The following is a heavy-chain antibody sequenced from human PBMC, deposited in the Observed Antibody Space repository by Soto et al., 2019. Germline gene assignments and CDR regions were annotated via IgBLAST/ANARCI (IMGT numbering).Heavy chain of an antibody. CDR1: GFTFSSYW. D-gene: IGHD2-2*01. J-gene: IGHJ3*02. CDR2: IKQDGSEK. CDR3: ARVGTPDIVVVPAAIYAFDI. V-gene: IGHV3-7*01. Sequence: GGSLRLSCAASGFTFSSYWLSWVRQAPGKGLEWVANIKQDGSEKYYVDSVKGRFTISRDNAKNSLYLQMNSLRAEDTAVYYCARVGTPDIVVVPAAIYAFDIWGQGTMVTVSS.